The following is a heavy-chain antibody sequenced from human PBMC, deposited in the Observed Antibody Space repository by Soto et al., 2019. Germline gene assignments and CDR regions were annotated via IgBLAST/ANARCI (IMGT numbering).Heavy chain of an antibody. Sequence: PGGSLRLSCAASGFTFSSYWMSWVRQAPGKGLEWVSAISGSGGSTYYADSVKGRFTISRDNSKNTLYLQMNSLRAEDTAVYYCAKDTTGYSSGWYVGNWFDPWGQGTLVTVSS. CDR2: ISGSGGST. CDR3: AKDTTGYSSGWYVGNWFDP. D-gene: IGHD6-19*01. V-gene: IGHV3-23*01. CDR1: GFTFSSYW. J-gene: IGHJ5*02.